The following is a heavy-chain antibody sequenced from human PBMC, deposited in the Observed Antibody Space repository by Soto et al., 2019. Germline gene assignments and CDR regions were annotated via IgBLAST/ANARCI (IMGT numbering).Heavy chain of an antibody. Sequence: GASVKVSCKASGGTFRSYAISWVRQAPGQGLEWMGGIIPIFGTANYAQKFQGRVTITADESTSTAYMELSSLRSEDTAVYYCAKGFWNEGVVVAATTPTYYYGMDVWGQGTTVNVSS. CDR3: AKGFWNEGVVVAATTPTYYYGMDV. D-gene: IGHD2-15*01. V-gene: IGHV1-69*13. CDR1: GGTFRSYA. J-gene: IGHJ6*02. CDR2: IIPIFGTA.